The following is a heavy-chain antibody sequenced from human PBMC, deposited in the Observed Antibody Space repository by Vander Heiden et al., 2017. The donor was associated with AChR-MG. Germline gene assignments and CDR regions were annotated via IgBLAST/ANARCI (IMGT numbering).Heavy chain of an antibody. CDR2: ISGSGGST. Sequence: EVPLLESGGGLVQPGGSLRLSCAASGFTFSSYAMSWVRQAPGKGLEWVSAISGSGGSTYYADSVKGRFTISRDNSKNTLYLQMNSLRAEDTAVYYCAKDGAAGYCSSTSCYRYYYYYYMDVWGKGTTVTVSS. V-gene: IGHV3-23*01. J-gene: IGHJ6*03. D-gene: IGHD2-2*01. CDR1: GFTFSSYA. CDR3: AKDGAAGYCSSTSCYRYYYYYYMDV.